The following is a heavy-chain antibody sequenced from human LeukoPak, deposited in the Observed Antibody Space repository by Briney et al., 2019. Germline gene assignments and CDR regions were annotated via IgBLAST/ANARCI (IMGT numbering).Heavy chain of an antibody. D-gene: IGHD6-13*01. V-gene: IGHV1-18*01. Sequence: GASVKVSCKASGYIFTSYGISWVRQAPGQGLEWMGWISAYNGNTNYAQKLQGRVTMTTDTSTSTACMELRSLRSDDTAVYYCARDPNYSSSHYYYYYYMDVWGKGTTVTVSS. J-gene: IGHJ6*03. CDR2: ISAYNGNT. CDR1: GYIFTSYG. CDR3: ARDPNYSSSHYYYYYYMDV.